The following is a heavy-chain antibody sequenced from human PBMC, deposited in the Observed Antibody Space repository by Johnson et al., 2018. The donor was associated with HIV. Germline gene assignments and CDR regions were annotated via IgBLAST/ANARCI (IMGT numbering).Heavy chain of an antibody. CDR3: TTTSLASTEMTYDYFWGSYRTYDAFDI. CDR2: IRYDGSNK. Sequence: VQLVESGGGVVQPGRSLRLSCAASGFTFSSYGMHWVRQAPGKGLEWVAFIRYDGSNKYYADSVKGRFTISRDNSKNTLYLQMNSLKTEDTAVYYCTTTSLASTEMTYDYFWGSYRTYDAFDIWGQGTMVTVSS. J-gene: IGHJ3*02. V-gene: IGHV3-30*02. CDR1: GFTFSSYG. D-gene: IGHD3-16*02.